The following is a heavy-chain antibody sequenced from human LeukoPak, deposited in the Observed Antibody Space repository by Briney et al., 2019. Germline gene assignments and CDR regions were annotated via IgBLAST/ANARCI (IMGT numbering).Heavy chain of an antibody. D-gene: IGHD4-11*01. CDR1: GFTFSSYA. Sequence: PGGSLRLSCAASGFTFSSYAMSWVRQAPGKGLEWVSTISGSGGGTNYADSVKGRFTISRDNSKNTLYLHMNNLRAEDTAVYYCANGLSTPTPQYSDYNYWGQGTLVTVSS. V-gene: IGHV3-23*01. J-gene: IGHJ4*02. CDR2: ISGSGGGT. CDR3: ANGLSTPTPQYSDYNY.